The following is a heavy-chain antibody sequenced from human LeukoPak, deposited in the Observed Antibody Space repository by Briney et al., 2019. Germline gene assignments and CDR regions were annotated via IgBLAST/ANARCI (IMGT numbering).Heavy chain of an antibody. V-gene: IGHV4-39*07. D-gene: IGHD3-10*01. CDR1: GGSISSSSYY. Sequence: SETLSLTCTVSGGSISSSSYYWGWIRQPPGKGLEWIGCIYYSGSTYYNPSLKSRVTISVDTSKNQFSLKLSSVTAADTAVYYCARDSPYELWHRDFDYWGQGTLVTVSS. CDR3: ARDSPYELWHRDFDY. CDR2: IYYSGST. J-gene: IGHJ4*02.